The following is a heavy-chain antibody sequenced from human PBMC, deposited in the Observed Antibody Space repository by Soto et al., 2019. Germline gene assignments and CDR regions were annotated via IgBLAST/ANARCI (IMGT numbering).Heavy chain of an antibody. CDR2: ISNDENIK. Sequence: PGGSLRLACVSSVFTFRNFGMHCVRQAPGKWLEWVAVISNDENIKQYADSVRGRFAIARDNSKNTLYLQVTSLRAEDTAIYYCARGISSVLEDWGQGALVTVSS. CDR3: ARGISSVLED. J-gene: IGHJ4*02. CDR1: VFTFRNFG. V-gene: IGHV3-33*01. D-gene: IGHD6-6*01.